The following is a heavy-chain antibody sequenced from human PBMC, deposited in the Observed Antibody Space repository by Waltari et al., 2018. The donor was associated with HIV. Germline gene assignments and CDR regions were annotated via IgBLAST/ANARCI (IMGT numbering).Heavy chain of an antibody. CDR2: IWYDGSNK. J-gene: IGHJ4*02. D-gene: IGHD5-12*01. CDR3: AKDSAGGDGYNYGAEY. V-gene: IGHV3-30*18. Sequence: QVQLVESGGGVVQPGRSLRLACAASGFTFSSYGRHWVRRAPGKGLVWVAVIWYDGSNKYYAASVKGRFTISRDNSKNTLYLQMNSLRAEDTAMYYCAKDSAGGDGYNYGAEYWGQGTLVTVSS. CDR1: GFTFSSYG.